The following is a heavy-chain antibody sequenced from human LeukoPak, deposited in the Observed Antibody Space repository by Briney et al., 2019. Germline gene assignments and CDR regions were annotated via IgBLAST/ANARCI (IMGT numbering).Heavy chain of an antibody. J-gene: IGHJ6*02. V-gene: IGHV3-21*04. Sequence: GGSLRLSCAASGFTFSSYSMNWVRQAPGKGLEWVSSISSSSSYIYYADSVKGRFTISRDNSENTLYLQMNSLRAEDTAVYYCAKDLGRITMIVVVTPSGMDVWGQGTTVTVSS. CDR2: ISSSSSYI. CDR1: GFTFSSYS. CDR3: AKDLGRITMIVVVTPSGMDV. D-gene: IGHD3-22*01.